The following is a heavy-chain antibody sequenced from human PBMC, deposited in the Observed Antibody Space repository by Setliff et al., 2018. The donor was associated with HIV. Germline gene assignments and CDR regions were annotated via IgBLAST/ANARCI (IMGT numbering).Heavy chain of an antibody. CDR2: IYTSRST. J-gene: IGHJ6*03. CDR3: ARDRSNWNYGKNYMDV. CDR1: GGSISSGSYY. V-gene: IGHV4-61*09. Sequence: SETLSLTCTVSGGSISSGSYYWSWIRQPAGKGLEWIGYIYTSRSTKYNPSLNSRVTISVDTSKNQFSLKLSSVTAADTAVYYCARDRSNWNYGKNYMDVWGKGTTVTVSS. D-gene: IGHD1-7*01.